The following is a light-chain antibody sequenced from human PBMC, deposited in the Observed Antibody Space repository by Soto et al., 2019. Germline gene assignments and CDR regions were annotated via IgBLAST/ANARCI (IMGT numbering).Light chain of an antibody. CDR3: EQYGFSPPLYT. J-gene: IGKJ2*01. Sequence: EIVLTQSPDSLSLSPGERATLSCKASQSVDTTYLAWYQQKPGQAPRLLIYAASTRAAGIPDRFSGSGSGTDFTLTISKLEPEDFAVYYCEQYGFSPPLYTFGQGTILEIK. V-gene: IGKV3-20*01. CDR1: QSVDTTY. CDR2: AAS.